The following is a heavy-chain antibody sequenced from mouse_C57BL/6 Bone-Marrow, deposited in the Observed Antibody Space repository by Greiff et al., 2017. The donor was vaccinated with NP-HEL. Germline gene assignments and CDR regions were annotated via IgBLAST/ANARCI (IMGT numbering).Heavy chain of an antibody. D-gene: IGHD2-4*01. CDR1: GYTFTSYW. CDR2: IYPGSGST. Sequence: QVQLKQPGAELVKPGASVKMSCKASGYTFTSYWITWVKQRPGQGLEWIGDIYPGSGSTNYNEKFKSKATLTVDTSSSTAYMQLSSLTSEDSAVYYCARAIYYDYDEAYWGQGTLVTVSA. J-gene: IGHJ3*01. V-gene: IGHV1-55*01. CDR3: ARAIYYDYDEAY.